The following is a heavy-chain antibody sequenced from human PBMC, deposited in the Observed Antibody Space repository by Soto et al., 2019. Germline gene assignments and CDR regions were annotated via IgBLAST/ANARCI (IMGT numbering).Heavy chain of an antibody. J-gene: IGHJ4*02. D-gene: IGHD5-12*01. CDR2: ISGSGGST. CDR3: AKPSHRDGYLMPKRYYFDY. V-gene: IGHV3-23*01. Sequence: GGSLRLSCAASGFTCSSYAMSWVRQAPGKGLEWVSAISGSGGSTYYADSVKGRFTISRDNSKNTLYLQMNSLRAEDTAVYYCAKPSHRDGYLMPKRYYFDYWGQGTLVTVSS. CDR1: GFTCSSYA.